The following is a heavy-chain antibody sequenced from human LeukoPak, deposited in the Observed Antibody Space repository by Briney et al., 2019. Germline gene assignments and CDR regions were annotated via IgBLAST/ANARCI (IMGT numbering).Heavy chain of an antibody. CDR2: IYTSGST. D-gene: IGHD2-8*01. CDR3: ARDGVYCTNGVCHRRLDY. CDR1: GGSISSGSYY. J-gene: IGHJ4*02. Sequence: PSETLSLTCTVSGGSISSGSYYWSWIRQPAGKGLEWIGRIYTSGSTNYNPSLKSRVTISVDTSKNQFPLKLSSVTAADTAVYYCARDGVYCTNGVCHRRLDYWGQGTLVTVSS. V-gene: IGHV4-61*02.